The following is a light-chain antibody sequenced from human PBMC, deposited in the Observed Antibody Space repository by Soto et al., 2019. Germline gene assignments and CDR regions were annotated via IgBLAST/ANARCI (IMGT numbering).Light chain of an antibody. J-gene: IGKJ4*01. Sequence: ETVMTQSPATLSVSPGERVTLSCRAGQSVSSNLAWYQQRPGQAPRLLIYAGSTRATGVPARFSASGSGTEFALTINSLQSEDFAVYYCQQYNNWPLTFGGGTKVDIK. CDR1: QSVSSN. CDR2: AGS. V-gene: IGKV3-15*01. CDR3: QQYNNWPLT.